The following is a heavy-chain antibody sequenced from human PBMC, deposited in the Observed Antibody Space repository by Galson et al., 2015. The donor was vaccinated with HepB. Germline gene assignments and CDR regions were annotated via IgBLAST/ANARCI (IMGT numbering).Heavy chain of an antibody. CDR2: VYHSGNT. V-gene: IGHV4-59*01. CDR1: GGSISTYY. D-gene: IGHD5-12*01. Sequence: SETLSLTCTVSGGSISTYYWSWIRQPPGDALEWIGYVYHSGNTNYNPFLRIRVTISLDTSKNQFSLKLTSVTTAYTAIYYCARRVATRGMYCFDYWGQGTLLTVSS. J-gene: IGHJ4*02. CDR3: ARRVATRGMYCFDY.